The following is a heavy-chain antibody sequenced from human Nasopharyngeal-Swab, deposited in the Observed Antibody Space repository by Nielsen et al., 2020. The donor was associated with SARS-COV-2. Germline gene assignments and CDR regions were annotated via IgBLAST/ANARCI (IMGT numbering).Heavy chain of an antibody. J-gene: IGHJ4*02. CDR3: ARGWLAD. CDR2: ISGSSSAT. CDR1: GLTLRTND. D-gene: IGHD3-9*01. V-gene: IGHV3-48*02. Sequence: GESLKISCAASGLTLRTNDMNWVRGAAGKGLEWVSYISGSSSATYYADSVKGRFTISRDNAKNSLHLQMNSLRDDDTAVYYCARGWLADWGQGTPVTVSS.